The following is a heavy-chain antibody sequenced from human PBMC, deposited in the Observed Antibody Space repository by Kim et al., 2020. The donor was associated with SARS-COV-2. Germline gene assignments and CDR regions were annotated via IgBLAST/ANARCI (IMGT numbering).Heavy chain of an antibody. CDR3: ARDGYYDSSGYYFDDAFEI. Sequence: GGSLRLSCAASRFTFSSYSMNWVRQTPGKGLEWVSSISSSGYYIYYADSVKGRFTISRDNAKNSLYLQMNSLRAEDTAVYYCARDGYYDSSGYYFDDAFEIWGAGTMVTVSS. V-gene: IGHV3-21*01. CDR2: ISSSGYYI. CDR1: RFTFSSYS. J-gene: IGHJ3*02. D-gene: IGHD3-22*01.